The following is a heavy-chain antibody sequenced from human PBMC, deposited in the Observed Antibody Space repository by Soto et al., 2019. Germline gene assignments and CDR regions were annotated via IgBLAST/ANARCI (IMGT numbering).Heavy chain of an antibody. J-gene: IGHJ6*02. D-gene: IGHD3-10*01. CDR2: ISPDSGGT. CDR3: ARGLARGVIGSGMDV. V-gene: IGHV1-2*02. CDR1: GYTFTGYY. Sequence: QVQLVQSGAEVKRPGASVKVSCKASGYTFTGYYMHWVRQAPGQGLEWMGWISPDSGGTNYAQKFQGRVTQTRDTTISKATMELTRMRSDDTAVYYCARGLARGVIGSGMDVWGQGPTVTVSS.